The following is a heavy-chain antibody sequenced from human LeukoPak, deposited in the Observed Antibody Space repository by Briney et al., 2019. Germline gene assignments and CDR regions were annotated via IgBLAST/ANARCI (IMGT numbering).Heavy chain of an antibody. Sequence: PSETLSLTCTVSGGSISSYYWGWIRQPPGKGLEWIGSIYHSGSTYYNPSLKSRVTISVDTSKNQFSLKLSSVTAADTAVYYCAGTYYDFWSGYQTSDYWGRGTLVTVSS. CDR2: IYHSGST. V-gene: IGHV4-38-2*02. J-gene: IGHJ4*02. CDR1: GGSISSYY. CDR3: AGTYYDFWSGYQTSDY. D-gene: IGHD3-3*01.